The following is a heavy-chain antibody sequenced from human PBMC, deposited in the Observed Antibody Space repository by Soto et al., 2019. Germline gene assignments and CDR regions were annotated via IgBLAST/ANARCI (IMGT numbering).Heavy chain of an antibody. CDR2: IDESGTNT. J-gene: IGHJ4*02. CDR1: GFTFSNYA. V-gene: IGHV3-23*01. CDR3: AKESLGRHFDFDY. D-gene: IGHD3-10*01. Sequence: VQMLESGGGLVQPGGSLRLSCAASGFTFSNYALSWVRQAPGNGLEWVSGIDESGTNTYYADSVKGRFTISRDNSRNTLYLETNSLRAEDTAVYHCAKESLGRHFDFDYWGQGTLVTVSS.